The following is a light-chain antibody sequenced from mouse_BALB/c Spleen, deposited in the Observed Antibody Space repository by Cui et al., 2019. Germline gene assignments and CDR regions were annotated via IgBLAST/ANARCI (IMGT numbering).Light chain of an antibody. CDR2: AGS. Sequence: QITQSPSYLAASPGESITIKCRASKSISKYLAWYQEKPGKTNKLLIYAGSTLQSGIPSRFSGSGSGTDFTLTISSLEPEDFARYYCQQHNENPLTFGAGTKLELK. CDR1: KSISKY. J-gene: IGKJ5*01. CDR3: QQHNENPLT. V-gene: IGKV16-104*01.